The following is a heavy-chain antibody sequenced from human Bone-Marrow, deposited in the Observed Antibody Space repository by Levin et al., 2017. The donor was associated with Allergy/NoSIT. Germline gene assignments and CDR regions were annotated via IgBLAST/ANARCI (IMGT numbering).Heavy chain of an antibody. CDR3: SGLVGTTTLLDY. CDR1: GFSFAEYT. D-gene: IGHD1-26*01. V-gene: IGHV3-49*03. CDR2: MRSTTYGGTP. Sequence: GESLKISCAGSGFSFAEYTMIWFRQGPGKGLEWVGFMRSTTYGGTPEFAASVKGRFTISRDDSNSIAYLQMKSLKSEDTAVYYCSGLVGTTTLLDYWGRGTLVTVSS. J-gene: IGHJ4*02.